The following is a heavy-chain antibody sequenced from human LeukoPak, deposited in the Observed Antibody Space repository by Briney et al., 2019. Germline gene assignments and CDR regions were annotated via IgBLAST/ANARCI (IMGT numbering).Heavy chain of an antibody. V-gene: IGHV3-23*01. J-gene: IGHJ4*02. CDR2: ISGSGDST. D-gene: IGHD6-6*01. Sequence: HSGGSLRLSCAASGFTFSRCAMSWVRQAPGRGLEWGSAISGSGDSTYYADSVKGGLTIPRDNSKNTLYPQKHSLSAADTAVYYCANTRPLDYCGQGTLVTVSS. CDR3: ANTRPLDY. CDR1: GFTFSRCA.